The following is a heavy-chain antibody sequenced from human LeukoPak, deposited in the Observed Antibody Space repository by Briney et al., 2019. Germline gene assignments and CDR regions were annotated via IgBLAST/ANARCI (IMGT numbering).Heavy chain of an antibody. CDR3: ARENDYGNNWFDP. CDR2: LNPKSGGT. D-gene: IGHD4-17*01. Sequence: ASVKVSCKASGYTFTDYYMHWVRQAPGQGLEWMGWLNPKSGGTGYAQKFRGRVTMTRDTSTRTVYMELSSLRSDDTAVYYCARENDYGNNWFDPWGQGTLVTVSS. V-gene: IGHV1-2*02. J-gene: IGHJ5*02. CDR1: GYTFTDYY.